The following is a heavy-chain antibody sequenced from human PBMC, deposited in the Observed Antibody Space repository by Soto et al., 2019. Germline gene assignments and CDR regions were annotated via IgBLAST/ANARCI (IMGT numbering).Heavy chain of an antibody. Sequence: GGSLRLSCAASGFTFNNYAMSWVRQTPGKGLEWVSSISGSGGTTYYADFEKGRFTISRDNSKNTLYLQMNSLRAEDTAVYYCARSGHYDFWSGPTYYYYYYGMDVWGQGTTVTVSS. V-gene: IGHV3-23*01. J-gene: IGHJ6*02. D-gene: IGHD3-3*01. CDR2: ISGSGGTT. CDR1: GFTFNNYA. CDR3: ARSGHYDFWSGPTYYYYYYGMDV.